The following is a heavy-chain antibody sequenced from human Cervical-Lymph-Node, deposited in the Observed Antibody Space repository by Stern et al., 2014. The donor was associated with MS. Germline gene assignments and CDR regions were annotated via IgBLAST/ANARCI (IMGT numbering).Heavy chain of an antibody. V-gene: IGHV3-23*04. CDR1: GFTFRSYV. J-gene: IGHJ4*02. D-gene: IGHD6-19*01. Sequence: EVQLVESGGGLVQPGGSLRLSCAASGFTFRSYVMNWVRQAPGKGLEWVSGISGNAGTTYYAESVKGRFTVSRDNSKNTLYLQLNSLRAEDTAVYYCAKVAETVAGFYFDYWGQGTLVTVSS. CDR3: AKVAETVAGFYFDY. CDR2: ISGNAGTT.